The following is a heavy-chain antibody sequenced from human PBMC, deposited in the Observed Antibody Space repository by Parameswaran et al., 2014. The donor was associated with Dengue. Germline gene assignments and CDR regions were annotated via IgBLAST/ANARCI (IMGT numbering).Heavy chain of an antibody. J-gene: IGHJ5*02. CDR3: ASSSGTVHSWFDP. CDR2: TYYRSKWYN. V-gene: IGHV6-1*01. D-gene: IGHD6-19*01. Sequence: WIRQSPSRGLEWLGRTYYRSKWYNDYAVSVKSRITINPDTSKNQFSLQLNSVTPEDTAVYYCASSSGTVHSWFDPWGQGTLVTVSS.